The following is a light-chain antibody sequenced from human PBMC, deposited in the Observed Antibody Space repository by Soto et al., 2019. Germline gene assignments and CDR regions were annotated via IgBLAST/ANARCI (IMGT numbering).Light chain of an antibody. CDR2: EVS. CDR1: SSDVGRYNY. V-gene: IGLV2-14*01. Sequence: QSALTQPASVSGSPGQSITLSCTGTSSDVGRYNYVSWYQHHPGKAPKLMIYEVSNRPSEISNRFSGSKSGNTASLTISGLQAEDEADYYCSSYTSISSYVFGTGTKLTVL. J-gene: IGLJ1*01. CDR3: SSYTSISSYV.